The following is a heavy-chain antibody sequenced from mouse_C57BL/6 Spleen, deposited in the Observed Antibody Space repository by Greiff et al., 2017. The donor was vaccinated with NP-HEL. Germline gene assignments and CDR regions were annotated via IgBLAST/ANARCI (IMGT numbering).Heavy chain of an antibody. V-gene: IGHV1-9*01. CDR3: GRGAHYSSGEGC. CDR2: ILPGSGGT. CDR1: GYTFTGYW. D-gene: IGHD1-2*01. J-gene: IGHJ4*01. Sequence: QVQLKESGAELMKPGASVKLSCKATGYTFTGYWIEWVKQRPGHGLEWIGEILPGSGGTNYNEKFKGKATLTADKSSNTPYMQLRSLTAEDSAIYYCGRGAHYSSGEGCWGPAASVTASS.